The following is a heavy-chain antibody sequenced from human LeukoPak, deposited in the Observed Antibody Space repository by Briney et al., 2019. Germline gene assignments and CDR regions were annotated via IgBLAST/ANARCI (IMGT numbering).Heavy chain of an antibody. CDR1: GYTLTELS. V-gene: IGHV1-24*01. D-gene: IGHD2-15*01. CDR2: FDPEDGET. J-gene: IGHJ6*03. CDR3: ATLCSGSSCFDRYYYYYMDV. Sequence: ASVKVSCKVSGYTLTELSMHWVRQAPGKGLEWMGGFDPEDGETIYAQKFQGRVTMTEDTSTDTAYMELSSLRSEDTAVYYCATLCSGSSCFDRYYYYYMDVWGKGTTVTVSS.